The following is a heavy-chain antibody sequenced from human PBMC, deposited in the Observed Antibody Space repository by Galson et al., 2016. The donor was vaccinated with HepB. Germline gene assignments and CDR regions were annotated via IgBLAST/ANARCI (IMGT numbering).Heavy chain of an antibody. CDR2: IYQTGTA. D-gene: IGHD4/OR15-4a*01. V-gene: IGHV4-4*02. CDR3: TRGTLGTVATMAFDY. CDR1: GASITNNYW. J-gene: IGHJ4*02. Sequence: ETLSLTCTVSGASITNNYWWSWVRQSPGKGLEWIGEIYQTGTAHYNPSFTSRATISIDKSKNQISLRLVSVTAADTAVYYCTRGTLGTVATMAFDYWGQGTLVSVTS.